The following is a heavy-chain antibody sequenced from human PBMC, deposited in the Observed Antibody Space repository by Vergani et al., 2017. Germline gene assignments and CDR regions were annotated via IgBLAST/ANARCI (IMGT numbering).Heavy chain of an antibody. CDR2: IRSSSSTI. CDR1: GFTFSSYS. D-gene: IGHD3-3*01. Sequence: EVQLVESGGGLVQPGGSLRLSCAASGFTFSSYSMNWVRQAPGKGLEWVSYIRSSSSTIYYADSVKGRFTISRDNAKNSLYLQMNSLRAEDTAVYYCARDPTITIFGVVIPACDPWGQGNLVTVSS. CDR3: ARDPTITIFGVVIPACDP. V-gene: IGHV3-48*01. J-gene: IGHJ5*02.